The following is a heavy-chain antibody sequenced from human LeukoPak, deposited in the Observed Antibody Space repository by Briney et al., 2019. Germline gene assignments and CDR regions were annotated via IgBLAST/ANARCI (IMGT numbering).Heavy chain of an antibody. D-gene: IGHD2-2*03. Sequence: GGSLRLSCAASGFTFSSYAMSWVRQAPGKGLEWVSGISGSGPYTFYTDSVKGRFTIFRDSSKNTLYLQMNSLRAEDTALYYCAKHGYCSGISCFFDFWGQGTLVTVSS. CDR3: AKHGYCSGISCFFDF. CDR1: GFTFSSYA. J-gene: IGHJ4*02. CDR2: ISGSGPYT. V-gene: IGHV3-23*01.